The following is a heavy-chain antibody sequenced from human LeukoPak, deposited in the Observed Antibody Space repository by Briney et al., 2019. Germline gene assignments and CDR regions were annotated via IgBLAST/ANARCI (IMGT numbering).Heavy chain of an antibody. V-gene: IGHV4-39*01. D-gene: IGHD3-10*01. CDR1: GGSISSSSYY. Sequence: PSETLSLTCTVPGGSISSSSYYWGWIRQPPGKGLEWIGSIYYSGSTYYNPSLKSRVTISVDTSKNQFSLKLSSVTAADTAVYYCARHILWFGELLWNAFDIWGQGTMVTVSS. J-gene: IGHJ3*02. CDR2: IYYSGST. CDR3: ARHILWFGELLWNAFDI.